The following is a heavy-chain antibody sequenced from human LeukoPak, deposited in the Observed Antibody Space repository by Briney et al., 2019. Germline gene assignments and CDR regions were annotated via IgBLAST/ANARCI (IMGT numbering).Heavy chain of an antibody. V-gene: IGHV3-23*01. CDR2: ISSSGAGT. Sequence: TGGSLRLSCEASEFTFSTYAMTWVRQAPGKGLEWVPSISSSGAGTYYADSVKGRFTISRDNSKDTLYLQMNGLRVEDTAVYYCAKGPGTAGWDYFDYWGQGTLVTVSS. J-gene: IGHJ4*02. CDR1: EFTFSTYA. D-gene: IGHD6-19*01. CDR3: AKGPGTAGWDYFDY.